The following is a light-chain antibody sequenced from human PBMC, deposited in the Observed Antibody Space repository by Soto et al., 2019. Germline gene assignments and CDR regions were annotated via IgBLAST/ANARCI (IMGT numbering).Light chain of an antibody. V-gene: IGKV1-9*01. CDR1: QGIDTS. Sequence: ILLTQSPSSLSASVGDRVTITCRASQGIDTSLAWYQHKPGKAPKLLIYAPSNFQSGVPSRFSGSGSGTHFTLTISSLQPEDFATYYCQQLHGYPITFGQGTRLEI. CDR3: QQLHGYPIT. CDR2: APS. J-gene: IGKJ5*01.